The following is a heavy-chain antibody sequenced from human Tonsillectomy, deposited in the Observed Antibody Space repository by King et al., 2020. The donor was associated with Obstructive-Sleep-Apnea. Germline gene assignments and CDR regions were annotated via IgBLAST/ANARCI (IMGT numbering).Heavy chain of an antibody. CDR3: TRTAVLAAFDY. Sequence: EVQLVESGGGLVQPGGSLKLSCAASGFTFSGSAIHWVRQASGKGLEWVGRIRSKANSYATAYAASVKGRFTISRDESKNTAYLQMNSLKSEDTAVYYCTRTAVLAAFDYWGQGTLVTVSS. CDR2: IRSKANSYAT. CDR1: GFTFSGSA. V-gene: IGHV3-73*02. J-gene: IGHJ4*02. D-gene: IGHD2-15*01.